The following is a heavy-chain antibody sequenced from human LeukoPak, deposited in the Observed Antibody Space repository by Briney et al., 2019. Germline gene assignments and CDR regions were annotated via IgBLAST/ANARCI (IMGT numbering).Heavy chain of an antibody. CDR1: GGSISSGTYY. CDR2: IYTSGST. J-gene: IGHJ6*03. V-gene: IGHV4-61*02. CDR3: AREVVGAIRKSYYYYYMDV. Sequence: PSQTLSLTCTVSGGSISSGTYYWSWIRQPAGKGLEWIGRIYTSGSTDYNPSLKSRVTISVDTSKNQFSLKVSSVTAADTAVYYCAREVVGAIRKSYYYYYMDVWGKGTTVTVSS. D-gene: IGHD1-26*01.